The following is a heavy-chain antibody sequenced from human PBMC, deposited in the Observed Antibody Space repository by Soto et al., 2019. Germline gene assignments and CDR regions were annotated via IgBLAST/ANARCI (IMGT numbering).Heavy chain of an antibody. CDR3: ARGGWGISSTSCYNNVYYMDI. Sequence: QVQLQQWGAGLLEPSETLSLTCAVHGGTFSAYYWTWVRQAPGKGLEWIGEINHSGSATYNPSLKSRVTISVDTSKDQFSLRLTSLTAADTAMYFCARGGWGISSTSCYNNVYYMDIWGKGTTVTVSS. CDR2: INHSGSA. CDR1: GGTFSAYY. V-gene: IGHV4-34*01. D-gene: IGHD2-2*02. J-gene: IGHJ6*03.